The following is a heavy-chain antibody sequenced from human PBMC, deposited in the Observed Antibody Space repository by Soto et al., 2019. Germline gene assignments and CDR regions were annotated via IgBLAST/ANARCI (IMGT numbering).Heavy chain of an antibody. CDR2: IRSKANSYAT. Sequence: PGGSLRLSCAASGFTFSGSAMHWVRQASGKGLEWVGRIRSKANSYATAYAASVKGRLTISRDDSKNTAYLQMNSLKTEDTAVYYCTSLGSIMITFGGVIVNDAFDIWGQGTMVTVTS. CDR3: TSLGSIMITFGGVIVNDAFDI. V-gene: IGHV3-73*01. CDR1: GFTFSGSA. D-gene: IGHD3-16*02. J-gene: IGHJ3*02.